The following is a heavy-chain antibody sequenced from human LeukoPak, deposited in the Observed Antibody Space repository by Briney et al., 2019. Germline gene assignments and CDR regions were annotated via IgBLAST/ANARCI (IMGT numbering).Heavy chain of an antibody. V-gene: IGHV3-21*01. CDR3: ARDRGWFGISNWIDP. D-gene: IGHD3-10*01. CDR2: ISSSSSYI. CDR1: GFTFSSYS. J-gene: IGHJ5*02. Sequence: GGSLRLSCAASGFTFSSYSMNWVRQAPGKGLEWVSSISSSSSYIYYADSVKGRFTISRDNAKNSLYLQMNSLRAEDTAVYYCARDRGWFGISNWIDPWGQGTLVTVSS.